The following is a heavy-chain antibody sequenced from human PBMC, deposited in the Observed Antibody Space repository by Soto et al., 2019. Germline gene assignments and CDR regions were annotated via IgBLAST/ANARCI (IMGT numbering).Heavy chain of an antibody. V-gene: IGHV3-23*01. Sequence: EVQLLESGGGLVQRGGSLRLSCAASGFPFSSYVMSWVRQAPGKGLEWVSGISGGGSNTFYADSVKGRFTISRDNSKNHLLLQMTSLGAEDTAVYYCAKDSNKYSSSLRGRYFDYWGQGIGVTVSS. D-gene: IGHD4-4*01. CDR2: ISGGGSNT. CDR1: GFPFSSYV. CDR3: AKDSNKYSSSLRGRYFDY. J-gene: IGHJ4*02.